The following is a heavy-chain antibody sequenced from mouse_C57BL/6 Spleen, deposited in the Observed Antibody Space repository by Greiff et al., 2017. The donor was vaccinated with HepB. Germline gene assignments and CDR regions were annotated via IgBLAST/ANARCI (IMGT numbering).Heavy chain of an antibody. J-gene: IGHJ1*03. CDR2: INPSNGGT. D-gene: IGHD4-1*01. V-gene: IGHV1-53*01. CDR1: GYTFTSYW. CDR3: AREILTGLYFDV. Sequence: QVQLQQPGTELVKPGASVKLSCKASGYTFTSYWMHWVKQRPGQGLEWIGNINPSNGGTNYNEKFKSKATLTVDKSSSTAYMQLSRLTSEDSAVYYCAREILTGLYFDVWGTGTTVTVSS.